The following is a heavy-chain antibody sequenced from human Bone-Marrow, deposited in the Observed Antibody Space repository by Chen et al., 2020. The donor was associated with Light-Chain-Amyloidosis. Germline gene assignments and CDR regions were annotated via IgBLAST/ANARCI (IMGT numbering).Heavy chain of an antibody. J-gene: IGHJ3*02. CDR2: IYYSGNT. Sequence: QLQLQDSGPGLVKPSETLSLTCTVSGGSISSNSHCWGWIRQPPGKGLEWIGSIYYSGNTFYNPSPKSRVTISVDPSKNQFSLRLSSVTAADTAVYYCARQYTSMPPPRGPFDIWGQGTVVTVSS. V-gene: IGHV4-39*01. D-gene: IGHD2-2*01. CDR3: ARQYTSMPPPRGPFDI. CDR1: GGSISSNSHC.